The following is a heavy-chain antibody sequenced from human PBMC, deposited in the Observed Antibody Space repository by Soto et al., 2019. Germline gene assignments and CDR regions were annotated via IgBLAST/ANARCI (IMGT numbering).Heavy chain of an antibody. V-gene: IGHV4-31*03. J-gene: IGHJ5*02. D-gene: IGHD6-19*01. Sequence: QVHLQESGPGLVKTSQTLSLTCTVSGGSISSGGYYWSWIRQHPGKGLEWIGYIYYSGSTYYNPSLKSRLTISADTSKNHFSLKLSSVTAADTAGYYCARVGSGWANWFDHWGQGTLVTVSS. CDR1: GGSISSGGYY. CDR2: IYYSGST. CDR3: ARVGSGWANWFDH.